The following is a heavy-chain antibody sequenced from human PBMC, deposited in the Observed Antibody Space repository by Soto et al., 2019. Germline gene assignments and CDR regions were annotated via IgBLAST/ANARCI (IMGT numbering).Heavy chain of an antibody. CDR1: GGSISSYY. J-gene: IGHJ4*02. CDR3: ARDRDGYRRGVPYYFDY. CDR2: IYYSGST. Sequence: SETLSLTCTVSGGSISSYYWSWIRQPPGKGLEWIGYIYYSGSTNYNPSLKSRVTISVDTSKNQFSLKLSSVTAADTAVYYCARDRDGYRRGVPYYFDYWGQGNLVTVSS. D-gene: IGHD5-12*01. V-gene: IGHV4-59*01.